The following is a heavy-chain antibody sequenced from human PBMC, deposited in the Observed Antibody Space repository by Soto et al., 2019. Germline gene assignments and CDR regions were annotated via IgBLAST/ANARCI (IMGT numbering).Heavy chain of an antibody. CDR1: GGSISSYY. Sequence: SETLSHTCTVSGGSISSYYWIWIQQPPGKGLEWIGYIYYSGSTNYNPSLKSRVTISVDTSKNQFSLKLSSVTAAVTAVYYCARVGGSGWYGGFDYWGQGTLVPVSS. V-gene: IGHV4-59*01. CDR2: IYYSGST. J-gene: IGHJ4*02. CDR3: ARVGGSGWYGGFDY. D-gene: IGHD6-19*01.